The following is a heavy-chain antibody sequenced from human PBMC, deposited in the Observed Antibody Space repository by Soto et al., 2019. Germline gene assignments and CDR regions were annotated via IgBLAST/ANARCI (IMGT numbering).Heavy chain of an antibody. D-gene: IGHD1-7*01. CDR2: ISGSGTTI. Sequence: DVQLVESGGGLVQPGGSLRLSCAASGFTFSSSEMNWVRQAPGKGLEWVSYISGSGTTIYYAASVKGRFTISRDNAKNSLYLQMTSLRAEDTAVYYCARELAWHYDYWGQGTLVTVSS. CDR1: GFTFSSSE. J-gene: IGHJ4*02. CDR3: ARELAWHYDY. V-gene: IGHV3-48*03.